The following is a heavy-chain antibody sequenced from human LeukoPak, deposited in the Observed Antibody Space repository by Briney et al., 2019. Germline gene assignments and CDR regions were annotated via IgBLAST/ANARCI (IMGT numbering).Heavy chain of an antibody. CDR3: ARDRVSGSGSIDY. D-gene: IGHD3-10*01. J-gene: IGHJ4*02. CDR2: IKQDGSEK. V-gene: IGHV3-7*01. CDR1: GFTFSSYW. Sequence: GGSLRLSCAASGFTFSSYWMSWVRQAPGKGLEWVANIKQDGSEKYYVDSVKGRFTISRDNAKNSLYLQMNSLRVEDTAVYYCARDRVSGSGSIDYWGQGTLVTVSS.